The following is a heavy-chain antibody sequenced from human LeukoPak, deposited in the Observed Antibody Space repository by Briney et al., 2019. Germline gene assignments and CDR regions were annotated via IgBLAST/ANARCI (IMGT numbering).Heavy chain of an antibody. CDR2: ISGSGGST. CDR1: GFTFSSYA. J-gene: IGHJ4*02. V-gene: IGHV3-23*01. Sequence: GGSLRLSCAASGFTFSSYAMTWVRQAPGKGLEWVSTISGSGGSTYYADSVKGRFTISRDNSKNTLYLQVNSLRAEDTAVYYCAKALAAAADGIVDYWGQGTLVTVSS. CDR3: AKALAAAADGIVDY. D-gene: IGHD6-13*01.